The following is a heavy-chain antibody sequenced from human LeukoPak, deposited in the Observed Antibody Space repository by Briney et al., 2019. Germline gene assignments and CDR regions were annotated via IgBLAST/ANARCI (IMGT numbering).Heavy chain of an antibody. J-gene: IGHJ4*02. V-gene: IGHV4-34*01. Sequence: PSETLSLTCPVYGGSFSGYYWSWIRQPPGKGLEWIGEINHSGSTNYNPSLKSRVTISVDTSKNQFSLKLSSVTAADTAVYYCARGQAYYDFWSGHSSPDYWGQGTLVTVSS. CDR2: INHSGST. CDR3: ARGQAYYDFWSGHSSPDY. D-gene: IGHD3-3*01. CDR1: GGSFSGYY.